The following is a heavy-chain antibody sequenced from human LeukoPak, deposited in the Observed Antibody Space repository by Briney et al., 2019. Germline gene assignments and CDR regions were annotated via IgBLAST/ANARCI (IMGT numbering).Heavy chain of an antibody. Sequence: GGSLRLSCAASGFTFSRNAMTWVRQAPGKGLEWVSSVTGSGGTTFYADSVKGWLTISRDNSKNTLFLQMNSLRAEDTAVYYCARDGFFTPFFYFDYWGQGTLVTVSS. V-gene: IGHV3-23*01. CDR3: ARDGFFTPFFYFDY. D-gene: IGHD3-3*01. CDR1: GFTFSRNA. CDR2: VTGSGGTT. J-gene: IGHJ4*02.